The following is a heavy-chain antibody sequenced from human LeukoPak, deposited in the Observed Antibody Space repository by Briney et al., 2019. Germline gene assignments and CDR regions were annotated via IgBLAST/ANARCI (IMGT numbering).Heavy chain of an antibody. V-gene: IGHV3-21*01. CDR2: ITASSTAI. CDR3: AKDGVTVRYNYYYYMDV. Sequence: GGSLRLSCAASEFTFNTYTMTWVRQAPGKGLEWVSSITASSTAIYSADSVKGRFTISRDNSRNTLYLQMNGLRVEDTAVYYCAKDGVTVRYNYYYYMDVWGKGTTVTVSS. J-gene: IGHJ6*03. CDR1: EFTFNTYT. D-gene: IGHD4-17*01.